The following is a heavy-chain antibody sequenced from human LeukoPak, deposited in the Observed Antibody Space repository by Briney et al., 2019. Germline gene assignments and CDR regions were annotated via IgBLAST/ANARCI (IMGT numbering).Heavy chain of an antibody. D-gene: IGHD1-20*01. CDR1: GYTFTDYY. CDR2: IHPNSGAT. CDR3: ARRSYNRNDIPWFDP. Sequence: ASVKVSCKASGYTFTDYYIHWFRQAPGRGLEWMGWIHPNSGATKYAQGLQGRVTVTRDTSVSTAYMELSRLTSDDTAVYYCARRSYNRNDIPWFDPWGQGTQVTVSS. V-gene: IGHV1-2*02. J-gene: IGHJ5*02.